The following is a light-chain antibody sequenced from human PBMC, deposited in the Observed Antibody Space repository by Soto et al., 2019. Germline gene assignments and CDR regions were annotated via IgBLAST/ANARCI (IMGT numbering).Light chain of an antibody. CDR3: QSYDSSLSGSGV. CDR1: SSNIGAGYD. V-gene: IGLV1-40*01. CDR2: RNN. J-gene: IGLJ1*01. Sequence: SVLTQPPSVSGAPGQRVTISCTGSSSNIGAGYDVHWYQQLPGTAPKLLIFRNNNRPSGVPDRFSGAKSGTSASLAITGLQAEDEADYYCQSYDSSLSGSGVFGTGTKLTVL.